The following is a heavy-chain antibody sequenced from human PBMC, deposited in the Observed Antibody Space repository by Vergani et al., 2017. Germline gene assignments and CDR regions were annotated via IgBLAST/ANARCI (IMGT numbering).Heavy chain of an antibody. CDR2: IDHTGRP. Sequence: QVQLQQWGGGLLKPSETLALTCVVNGGSFTSYHWTWIRQSPGEGLEWVGDIDHTGRPDYNPSLKSRLTMSVDKSRNQFSLTLNSVTATDTAIYFCARVNTXTNGHLYYYYYMDVWGQGTAVTDS. V-gene: IGHV4-34*01. CDR1: GGSFTSYH. J-gene: IGHJ6*03. D-gene: IGHD2-8*01. CDR3: ARVNTXTNGHLYYYYYMDV.